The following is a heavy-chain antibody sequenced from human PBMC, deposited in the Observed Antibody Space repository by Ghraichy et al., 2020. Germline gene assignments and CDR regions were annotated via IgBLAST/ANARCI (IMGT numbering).Heavy chain of an antibody. D-gene: IGHD2-2*02. J-gene: IGHJ3*02. CDR1: GFTVSSNY. CDR2: IYSGGST. V-gene: IGHV3-66*02. CDR3: ARDQGYCSSTSCYTYAFDI. Sequence: GESLNISCAASGFTVSSNYMSWVRQAPGKGLEWVSVIYSGGSTYYADSVKGRFTISRDNSKNTLYLQMNSLRAEDTAVYYCARDQGYCSSTSCYTYAFDIWGQGTMVTVSS.